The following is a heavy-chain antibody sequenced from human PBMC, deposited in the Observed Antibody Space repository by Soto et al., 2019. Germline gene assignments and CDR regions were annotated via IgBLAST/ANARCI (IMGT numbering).Heavy chain of an antibody. CDR3: VRDSVTVTTSYGMDV. CDR1: GGSISSYY. D-gene: IGHD4-17*01. CDR2: IYYSGST. V-gene: IGHV4-59*01. J-gene: IGHJ6*02. Sequence: SETLSLTCTVSGGSISSYYWSWIRQPPGKGLEWIGYIYYSGSTNYNPSLKSRVTISVDTSKNQFSLKLSSVTAADTAVYYCVRDSVTVTTSYGMDVWGQGTTVTVSS.